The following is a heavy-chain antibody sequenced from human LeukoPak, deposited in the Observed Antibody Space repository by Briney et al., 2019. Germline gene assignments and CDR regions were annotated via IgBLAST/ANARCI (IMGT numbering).Heavy chain of an antibody. CDR1: GGSISSSSYY. J-gene: IGHJ4*02. D-gene: IGHD1-26*01. CDR2: IYYSGST. V-gene: IGHV4-39*01. CDR3: ARRYSGSYTSMFDY. Sequence: SETLSLTCTVPGGSISSSSYYWGWIRQPPGKGLEWIGSIYYSGSTYYNPSLKSRVTISVDTSKNQFSLKLSSVTAADTAVYYCARRYSGSYTSMFDYWGQGTLVTVSS.